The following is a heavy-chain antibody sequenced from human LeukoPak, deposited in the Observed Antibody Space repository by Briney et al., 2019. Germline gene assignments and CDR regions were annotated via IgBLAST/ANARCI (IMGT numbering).Heavy chain of an antibody. Sequence: GGSLRLSCAASGFTLSNYSMNWVRQAPGKGLEWVSYISSSSLYIYYADSVKGRFTISRDNAKNSLYLQMNSLRAEDTAVYYCARDSAATRLDFDYWGQGTLVTVSS. J-gene: IGHJ4*02. CDR3: ARDSAATRLDFDY. V-gene: IGHV3-21*06. CDR1: GFTLSNYS. D-gene: IGHD2-15*01. CDR2: ISSSSLYI.